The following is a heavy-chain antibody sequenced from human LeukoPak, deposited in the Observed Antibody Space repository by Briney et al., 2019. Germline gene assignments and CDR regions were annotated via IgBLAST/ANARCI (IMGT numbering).Heavy chain of an antibody. D-gene: IGHD2-15*01. CDR1: TDSTNTNY. Sequence: SETLSLTCSVSTDSTNTNYWSWIRQPPGKGLEWIGEINHSGSTNYNPSLKSRVTISVDTSKNQFSLRLSSMTAADTAFYYCASPFCSGGGCYFHDWGQGSLVTVSS. J-gene: IGHJ4*02. CDR2: INHSGST. CDR3: ASPFCSGGGCYFHD. V-gene: IGHV4-34*01.